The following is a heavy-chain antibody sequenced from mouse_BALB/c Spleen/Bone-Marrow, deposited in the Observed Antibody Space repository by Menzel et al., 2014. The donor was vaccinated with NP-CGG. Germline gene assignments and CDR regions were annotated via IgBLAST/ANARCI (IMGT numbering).Heavy chain of an antibody. CDR2: INPDSSTL. CDR3: ARMLYYGFFAY. D-gene: IGHD1-2*01. J-gene: IGHJ3*01. Sequence: EVQVVESGGGLVQPGGSLKLSCAASGFDFSRFWMSWVRQAPGKGLEWIGEINPDSSTLNYTPSLKDKSIISGDNAKNTLYLQMNIVRSEDTALYYCARMLYYGFFAYWGQGTLVTVSA. V-gene: IGHV4-1*02. CDR1: GFDFSRFW.